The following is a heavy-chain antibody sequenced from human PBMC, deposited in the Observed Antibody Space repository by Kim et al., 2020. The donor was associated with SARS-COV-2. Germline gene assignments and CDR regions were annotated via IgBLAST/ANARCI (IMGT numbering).Heavy chain of an antibody. Sequence: SVKVSCKASGGTFSSYAISWVRQAPGQGLEWMGGIIPIFGTANYAQKFQGRVTITADESTSTAYMELSSLRSEDTAVYYCARQISGSGWLLQHWGQGTLVTVSS. J-gene: IGHJ1*01. D-gene: IGHD6-19*01. CDR2: IIPIFGTA. CDR3: ARQISGSGWLLQH. V-gene: IGHV1-69*13. CDR1: GGTFSSYA.